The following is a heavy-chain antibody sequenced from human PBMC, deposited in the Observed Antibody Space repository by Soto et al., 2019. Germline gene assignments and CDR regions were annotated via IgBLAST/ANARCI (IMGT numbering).Heavy chain of an antibody. D-gene: IGHD6-13*01. CDR3: ARDWYEDY. CDR2: INSAGTT. CDR1: GFTFTTYA. Sequence: SLRLSCAASGFTFTTYAMTWVRQAPGKGLEWVSAINSAGTTYYADSVKGRFTISRDNAKNTLSLQMNDLKADDTAVYYCARDWYEDYWGRGTLVTVSS. V-gene: IGHV3-23*01. J-gene: IGHJ4*02.